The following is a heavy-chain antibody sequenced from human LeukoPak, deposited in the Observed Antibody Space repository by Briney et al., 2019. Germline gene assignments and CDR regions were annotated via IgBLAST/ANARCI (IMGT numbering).Heavy chain of an antibody. J-gene: IGHJ5*02. D-gene: IGHD1-1*01. V-gene: IGHV4-61*08. CDR3: ARTKLERRGFDP. Sequence: SETLSLTCTVSGGSISSGDYYWSWIRQPPGKGLEWIGYIYYSGSTNYNPSLKSRVTISVDTSKNQFSLKLSSVTAADTAVYYCARTKLERRGFDPWGQGTLVTVSS. CDR2: IYYSGST. CDR1: GGSISSGDYY.